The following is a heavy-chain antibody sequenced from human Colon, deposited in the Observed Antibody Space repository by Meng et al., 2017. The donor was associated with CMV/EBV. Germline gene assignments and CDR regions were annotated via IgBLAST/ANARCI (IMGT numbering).Heavy chain of an antibody. CDR2: ITGSGGST. J-gene: IGHJ4*02. D-gene: IGHD3-9*01. Sequence: GGSLRLSCAAFDFTFINYAMSWVRQAPGKGLEWVSAITGSGGSTYYADSVKGRFNISRDNSKNTLYLQLNSLRAEDTAVYYCAKVTRATIFSQPFDYWGQGTLVTVSS. CDR1: DFTFINYA. CDR3: AKVTRATIFSQPFDY. V-gene: IGHV3-23*01.